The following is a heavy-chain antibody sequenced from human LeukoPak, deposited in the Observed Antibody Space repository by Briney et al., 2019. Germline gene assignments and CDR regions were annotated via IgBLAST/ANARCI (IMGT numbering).Heavy chain of an antibody. D-gene: IGHD3-22*01. J-gene: IGHJ4*02. Sequence: GGSLRLSCAASGFTFDDYAMPWVRQAPGKGLEWVSSISSSSSYIYYADSVKGRFTISRDNAKNSLYLQMNSLRAEDTAVYYCASVPGYYDSSGYYYWGQGTLVTVSS. CDR1: GFTFDDYA. V-gene: IGHV3-21*01. CDR3: ASVPGYYDSSGYYY. CDR2: ISSSSSYI.